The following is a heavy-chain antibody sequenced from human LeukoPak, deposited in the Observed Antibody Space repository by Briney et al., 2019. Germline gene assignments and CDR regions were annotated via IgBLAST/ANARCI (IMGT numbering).Heavy chain of an antibody. CDR1: GYTFTGYF. D-gene: IGHD3-22*01. J-gene: IGHJ4*02. V-gene: IGHV1-2*02. CDR2: INPNSGGT. Sequence: GASVKVSCKASGYTFTGYFIHWVRQAPGQGLEGMGWINPNSGGTNYAQKFQGRVTMTRDTSIITAYMELSRLSSDDTAVYYCARDERYDSSGYPFDYWGQGTLVTVSS. CDR3: ARDERYDSSGYPFDY.